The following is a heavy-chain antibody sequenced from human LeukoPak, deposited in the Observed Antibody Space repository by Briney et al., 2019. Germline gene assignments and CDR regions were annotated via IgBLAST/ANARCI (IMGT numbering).Heavy chain of an antibody. CDR3: AAAGLLRFEDLLYYGMDV. J-gene: IGHJ6*04. V-gene: IGHV1-58*01. D-gene: IGHD3-10*01. CDR2: IVVGSGKT. CDR1: GFPFTRSA. Sequence: SVKVSCKASGFPFTRSAVQWVRQARGQRLEWIGWIVVGSGKTKYAQKFQERVTITRDMSTSAAYMEVSSLRSEDTAVYYCAAAGLLRFEDLLYYGMDVWGKGTTVTVSS.